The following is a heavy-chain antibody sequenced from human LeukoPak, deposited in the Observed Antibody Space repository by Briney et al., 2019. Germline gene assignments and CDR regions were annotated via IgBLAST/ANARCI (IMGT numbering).Heavy chain of an antibody. D-gene: IGHD3-10*01. CDR3: ARAGRIDPVLGFGEGGSDY. CDR2: ISSSSSYI. J-gene: IGHJ4*02. CDR1: GIIFSSYS. Sequence: GGSLRLSCVASGIIFSSYSINWVRQAPGKGLEWVSSISSSSSYIYYADSVKGRFTVSRDNAKNSLYLQMNSLRAEDTAVYYCARAGRIDPVLGFGEGGSDYWGQGTLVTVSS. V-gene: IGHV3-21*01.